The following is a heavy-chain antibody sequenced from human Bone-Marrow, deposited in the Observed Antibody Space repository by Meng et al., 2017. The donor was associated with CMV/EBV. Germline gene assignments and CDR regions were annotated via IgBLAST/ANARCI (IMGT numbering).Heavy chain of an antibody. Sequence: GSLRLSCTVSGGSISSGGYYWSWIRQPPGKGLEWIGEINHSGSTNYNPSLKSRVTISVNTSKNQFSLKLSSVTAADTAVYYCARTNTYYYDSSGYSLYWFDPWGQGTLVTVSS. D-gene: IGHD3-22*01. CDR1: GGSISSGGYY. CDR2: INHSGST. V-gene: IGHV4-39*07. CDR3: ARTNTYYYDSSGYSLYWFDP. J-gene: IGHJ5*02.